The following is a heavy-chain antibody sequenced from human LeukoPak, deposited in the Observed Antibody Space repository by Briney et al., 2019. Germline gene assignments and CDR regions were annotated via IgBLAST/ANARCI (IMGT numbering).Heavy chain of an antibody. CDR3: ARRRITIFGVVNGDALDI. D-gene: IGHD3-3*01. Sequence: SETLSLTCTVSGGSISSYYWSWIRQPPGKGLEWIGYIYYSGSTNYNPSLKSRVTISVDTSKNQFSLKLSSVTAADTAVYYCARRRITIFGVVNGDALDIWGQGTMVTVSS. J-gene: IGHJ3*02. V-gene: IGHV4-59*01. CDR1: GGSISSYY. CDR2: IYYSGST.